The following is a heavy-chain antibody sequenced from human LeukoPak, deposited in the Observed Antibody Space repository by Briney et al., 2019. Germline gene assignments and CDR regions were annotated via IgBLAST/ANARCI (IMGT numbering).Heavy chain of an antibody. J-gene: IGHJ6*04. CDR2: IIPIFGTA. Sequence: SVKVSCKASGGTFSSYAISWVRQAPGQGLEWVGGIIPIFGTANYAQKFQGRVTITADESTSTAYMELSSLRSEDTAVYYCARGYCSSTSCYDYYYYGMDVWGKGTTVTVSS. CDR1: GGTFSSYA. CDR3: ARGYCSSTSCYDYYYYGMDV. D-gene: IGHD2-2*01. V-gene: IGHV1-69*13.